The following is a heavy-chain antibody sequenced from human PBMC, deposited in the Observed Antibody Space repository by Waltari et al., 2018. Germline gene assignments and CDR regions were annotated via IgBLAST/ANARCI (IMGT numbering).Heavy chain of an antibody. V-gene: IGHV7-4-1*02. D-gene: IGHD2-15*01. Sequence: QVQLVQSGSEMKKPGASVKVSCKASGYTFINYGVNWVRQAPGQWLEWMGWINTNTGKPTYAQGFTGRFVFSSDTSVNTAYLQISNLKTEDTAVYYCARGDIVIVPAADNWFDPWGQGTLVTVSS. CDR1: GYTFINYG. CDR2: INTNTGKP. CDR3: ARGDIVIVPAADNWFDP. J-gene: IGHJ5*02.